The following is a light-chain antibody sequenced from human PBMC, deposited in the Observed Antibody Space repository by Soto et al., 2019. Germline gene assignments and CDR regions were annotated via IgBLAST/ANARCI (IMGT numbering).Light chain of an antibody. V-gene: IGLV6-57*03. CDR3: QSFDSSVSHVV. Sequence: NFMLTQPHSVSESPGKTVTISCTRSSGSIASNYVQWYQQRPGSAPTTVIYEDNQRPSGVPDRFSGSIDSSSNSASLTISGLKTEDEADYYCQSFDSSVSHVVFGGGTKVTVL. CDR1: SGSIASNY. J-gene: IGLJ2*01. CDR2: EDN.